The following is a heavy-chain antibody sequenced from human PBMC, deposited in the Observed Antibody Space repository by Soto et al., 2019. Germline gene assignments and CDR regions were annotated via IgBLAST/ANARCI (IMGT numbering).Heavy chain of an antibody. CDR1: GFIFSTYA. CDR3: ARAYDSSGYGYDAFDI. CDR2: ISYDGRNK. J-gene: IGHJ3*02. V-gene: IGHV3-30*04. Sequence: QVQLVESGGGVVQPGRSLRLSCAASGFIFSTYAMHWVRQSPGKGLEWGTFISYDGRNKYYADSVNDRFTISRDNSKNTLYLLMNSLRTEDTAVYYCARAYDSSGYGYDAFDIWGQGTMVTVSS. D-gene: IGHD3-22*01.